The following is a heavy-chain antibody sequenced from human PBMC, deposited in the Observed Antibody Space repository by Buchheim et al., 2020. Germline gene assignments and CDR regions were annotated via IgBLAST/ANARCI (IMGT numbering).Heavy chain of an antibody. Sequence: QLQLQESGPGLVKPSETLSLTCTVSGGSISSSSYYWGWIRQPPGKGLEWIGSIYYSGSTYYNPSLKSRVTISVDTSKNQFILKLSSVTAADTAVYYCATRYCSSTSCPLTNWFDPWGQGTL. CDR3: ATRYCSSTSCPLTNWFDP. CDR2: IYYSGST. J-gene: IGHJ5*02. D-gene: IGHD2-2*01. CDR1: GGSISSSSYY. V-gene: IGHV4-39*01.